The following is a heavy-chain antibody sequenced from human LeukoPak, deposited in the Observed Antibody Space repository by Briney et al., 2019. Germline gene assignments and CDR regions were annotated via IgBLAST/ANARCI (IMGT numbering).Heavy chain of an antibody. D-gene: IGHD5-18*01. V-gene: IGHV1-18*01. CDR3: ARDGRYSYGYNDY. J-gene: IGHJ4*02. CDR2: MNPNSGNT. Sequence: ASVKVSCKASGYTFTSYDINWVRQATGQGLEWMGWMNPNSGNTNYAQKLQGRVTMTTDTSTSTAYMELRSLRSDDTAVYYCARDGRYSYGYNDYWGQGTLVTVSS. CDR1: GYTFTSYD.